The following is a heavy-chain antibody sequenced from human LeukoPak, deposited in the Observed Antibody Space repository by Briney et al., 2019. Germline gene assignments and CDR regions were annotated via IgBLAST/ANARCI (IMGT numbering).Heavy chain of an antibody. CDR1: GYTFTSYG. CDR2: ISAYNGNT. D-gene: IGHD5-12*01. CDR3: ARDDADSAYADGDY. V-gene: IGHV1-18*01. Sequence: ASVKVSCRASGYTFTSYGISWVRQAPGQGLEWMGWISAYNGNTNYAQKLQGRVTMTTDTSTSTAYMELRSLRSGDTAVYYCARDDADSAYADGDYWGQGTLVTVSS. J-gene: IGHJ4*02.